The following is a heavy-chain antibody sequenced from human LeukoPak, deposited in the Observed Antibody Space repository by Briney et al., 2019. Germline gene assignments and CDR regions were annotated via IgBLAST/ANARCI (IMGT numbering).Heavy chain of an antibody. J-gene: IGHJ4*02. D-gene: IGHD2-21*01. Sequence: GASVKVSLKASGYTFTSYDINWVRQATGQGLEWMGWMNPNSCNTGYAQKFHGRVTITTNTSITTANMEPSSLRSEDTADDACVRAGCCGGDCYWFDYWGQGTLVTVSS. CDR1: GYTFTSYD. CDR3: VRAGCCGGDCYWFDY. V-gene: IGHV1-8*03. CDR2: MNPNSCNT.